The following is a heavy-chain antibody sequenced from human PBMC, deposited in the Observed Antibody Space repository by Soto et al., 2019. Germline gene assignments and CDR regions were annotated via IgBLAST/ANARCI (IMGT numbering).Heavy chain of an antibody. V-gene: IGHV4-34*01. D-gene: IGHD2-21*01. CDR3: ARGGISHWAYFYYMDV. CDR1: GGTLSDYF. CDR2: INHLGSI. Sequence: ETLSLTCVVSGGTLSDYFWSWIRQPPGMALEWIGEINHLGSINYNPSLKSRVTMSVDTSKNQFSLTLNSVTAADTATYYCARGGISHWAYFYYMDVWDRGTTVTVSS. J-gene: IGHJ6*03.